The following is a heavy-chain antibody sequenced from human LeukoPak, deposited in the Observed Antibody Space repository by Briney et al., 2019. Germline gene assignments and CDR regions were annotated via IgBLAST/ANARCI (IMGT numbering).Heavy chain of an antibody. CDR1: GFTLSNYA. D-gene: IGHD5-12*01. CDR3: AKGAYDYVEIGYFDH. CDR2: IIASSGST. V-gene: IGHV3-23*01. J-gene: IGHJ4*02. Sequence: GGSLRLSCAVSGFTLSNYAMSWVRQAPGKGLEWVSLIIASSGSTVYADSVKGRFTISRDNSKNTLYLQMNSLRAEDTAVYYCAKGAYDYVEIGYFDHWGQGTLVTVSS.